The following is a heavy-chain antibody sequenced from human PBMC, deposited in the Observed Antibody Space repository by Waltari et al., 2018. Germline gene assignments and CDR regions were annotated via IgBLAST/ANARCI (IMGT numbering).Heavy chain of an antibody. CDR3: ARDRGLYGMDV. CDR2: IGTAGDT. CDR1: GFTFSSYD. Sequence: EVQLVESGGGLVQPGGSLRLSCAASGFTFSSYDMHWVRQATGKGLEWGSAIGTAGDTYYPGSVKGRFTISRENAKNSLYLQMNSLRAGDTAVYYCARDRGLYGMDVWGQGTTVTVSS. J-gene: IGHJ6*02. V-gene: IGHV3-13*01.